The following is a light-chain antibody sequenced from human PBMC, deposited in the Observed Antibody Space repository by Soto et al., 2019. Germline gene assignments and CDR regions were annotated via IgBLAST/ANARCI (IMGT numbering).Light chain of an antibody. CDR2: LGS. CDR1: ESLFTAGHNY. Sequence: DIVLTQSPLSLPVTPGEPASIYCRSSESLFTAGHNYLEWYVQKPGQSPQLLIYLGSHRASGVPDRFSGSGSGTDFTLTISRVEAEDVGVYYCMQALQTPLPFGGGTKVEI. V-gene: IGKV2-28*01. CDR3: MQALQTPLP. J-gene: IGKJ4*01.